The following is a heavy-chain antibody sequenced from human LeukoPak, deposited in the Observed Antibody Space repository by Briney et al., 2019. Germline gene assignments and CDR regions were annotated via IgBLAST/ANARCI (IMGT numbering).Heavy chain of an antibody. CDR2: ISDGGGGT. J-gene: IGHJ3*02. Sequence: PGGSLRLSCAASGFTFSTYAMSWVRQAPGKGLEWVSAISDGGGGTYYADSVKGRFTISRDNSKNTLYLQMNTLRDEDTAVYFCARDSGYAFDTWGQGTMVTVPS. D-gene: IGHD2-15*01. CDR3: ARDSGYAFDT. CDR1: GFTFSTYA. V-gene: IGHV3-23*01.